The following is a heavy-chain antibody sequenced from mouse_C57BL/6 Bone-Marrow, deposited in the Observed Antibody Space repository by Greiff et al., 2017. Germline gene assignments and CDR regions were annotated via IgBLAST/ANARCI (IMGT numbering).Heavy chain of an antibody. CDR1: GYAFSSSW. CDR2: IYPGDGDT. J-gene: IGHJ3*01. V-gene: IGHV1-82*01. CDR3: ASYYYGSSPY. Sequence: FQLQQSGPELVKPGASVKISCKASGYAFSSSWMNWVKQRPGKGLEWIGRIYPGDGDTNYNGKFKGKATLTAAKSSSTAYMQLSSLTSEDSAVYFCASYYYGSSPYWGQGTLVTVSA. D-gene: IGHD1-1*01.